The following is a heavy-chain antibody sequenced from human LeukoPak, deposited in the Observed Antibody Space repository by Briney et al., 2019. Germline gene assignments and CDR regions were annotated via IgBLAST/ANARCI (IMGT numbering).Heavy chain of an antibody. CDR3: TRGDATVTFDY. J-gene: IGHJ4*02. Sequence: GGPLRLSCTASGFTFGDYAMSWFRQAPGKGLEWVGFIRSKAYGGTTEYAASVKGRFTISRDDSKSIAYLQMNSLKTEDTAVYYCTRGDATVTFDYWGQGTLVTVSS. CDR2: IRSKAYGGTT. CDR1: GFTFGDYA. D-gene: IGHD4-11*01. V-gene: IGHV3-49*03.